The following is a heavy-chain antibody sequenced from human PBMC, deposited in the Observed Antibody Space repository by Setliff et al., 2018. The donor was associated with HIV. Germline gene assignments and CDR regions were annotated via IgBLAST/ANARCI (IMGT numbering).Heavy chain of an antibody. CDR2: INTGNDNT. J-gene: IGHJ4*02. CDR3: ARIYDYGSYYFDY. CDR1: GYTFSTYP. Sequence: ASVKVSCKTTGYTFSTYPMHWVRQAPGQRLEWMGWINTGNDNTRYSQKFQGRVTITRDTSASTAYMELSSLTSEDTAVYYCARIYDYGSYYFDYWGQGTLVTVSS. V-gene: IGHV1-3*04. D-gene: IGHD4-17*01.